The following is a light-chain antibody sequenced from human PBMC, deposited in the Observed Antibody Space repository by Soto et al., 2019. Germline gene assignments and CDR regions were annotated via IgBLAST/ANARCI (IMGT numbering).Light chain of an antibody. CDR1: QDLNNY. J-gene: IGKJ4*01. Sequence: DIQMTQSPSSLSASVGDRVTITCRASQDLNNYLAWYQQKPGKVPKLLISGASTLQSGVPSRFSGSGSGTDFTLTISSLQPEDVATYYCQKYNGAPLTFGGGTKVEIK. CDR2: GAS. CDR3: QKYNGAPLT. V-gene: IGKV1-27*01.